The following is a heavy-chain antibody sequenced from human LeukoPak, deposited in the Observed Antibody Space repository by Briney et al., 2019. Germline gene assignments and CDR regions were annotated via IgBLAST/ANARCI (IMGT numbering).Heavy chain of an antibody. D-gene: IGHD2-2*01. V-gene: IGHV4-34*01. CDR3: AIHRTSHFPFDY. CDR1: GGSFSGYY. CDR2: INHSGST. Sequence: SETLSLTCAVYGGSFSGYYWSWIRQPPGKGLEWIGEINHSGSTNYNPSLKSRVTISADTSKNQFSLKLSSVTAADAAVYYCAIHRTSHFPFDYWGQGTLVTVSS. J-gene: IGHJ4*02.